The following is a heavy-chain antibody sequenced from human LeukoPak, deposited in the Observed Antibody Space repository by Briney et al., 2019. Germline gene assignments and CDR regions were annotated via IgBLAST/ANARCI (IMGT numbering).Heavy chain of an antibody. D-gene: IGHD3-22*01. V-gene: IGHV3-48*03. CDR2: ISSSGSSI. J-gene: IGHJ3*02. Sequence: GGSLRLSCAASGFTFSSYELNWVRHTPGKGLEGVSYISSSGSSIYYADSVKGRFTISRDNAKNSLCLQMNSLRAEDTAVYYCARQYYYDTSGYDAFDIWGQGTMVTVSS. CDR1: GFTFSSYE. CDR3: ARQYYYDTSGYDAFDI.